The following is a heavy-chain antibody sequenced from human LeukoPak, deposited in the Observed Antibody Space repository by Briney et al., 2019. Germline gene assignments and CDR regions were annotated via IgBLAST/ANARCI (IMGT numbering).Heavy chain of an antibody. D-gene: IGHD3-16*01. CDR3: ARVGGLRSPENY. V-gene: IGHV3-66*02. CDR1: GFTVSSNY. Sequence: TGGSLRLSCAASGFTVSSNYMSWVRQAPGKGLEWVSVIYSGGSTYYADSMKGRFTISRDNSKNTLYLQMNSLRAEDTAVYYCARVGGLRSPENYWGQGTLVTVSS. CDR2: IYSGGST. J-gene: IGHJ4*02.